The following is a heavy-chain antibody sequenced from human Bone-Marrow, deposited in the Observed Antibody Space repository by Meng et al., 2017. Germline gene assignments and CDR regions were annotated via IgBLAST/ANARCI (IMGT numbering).Heavy chain of an antibody. Sequence: SETLSLTCTVSGYSISSGYYWGWIRQPPGKGLEWIGSIYHSGSTYYNPSLKSRVTISVDTSKNQFSLKLSSVTAADTAVYYCAREIVGLAVAGVRYYYGMDVWGQGTTVTVSS. CDR2: IYHSGST. CDR1: GYSISSGYY. J-gene: IGHJ6*01. V-gene: IGHV4-38-2*02. CDR3: AREIVGLAVAGVRYYYGMDV. D-gene: IGHD6-19*01.